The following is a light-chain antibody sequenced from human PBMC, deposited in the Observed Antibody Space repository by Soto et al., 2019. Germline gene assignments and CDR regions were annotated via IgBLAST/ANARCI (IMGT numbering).Light chain of an antibody. V-gene: IGKV1-39*01. Sequence: DIQMTQSPSTLSASVVDTVTVTFRASQSVSGWLAWYQQKPGEAPKLLIYDASSLESGVPSRFSGSGSGTDFTLTISSLQPEDFATYYCQQSYSTPTFGQGTRLEIK. J-gene: IGKJ5*01. CDR3: QQSYSTPT. CDR2: DAS. CDR1: QSVSGW.